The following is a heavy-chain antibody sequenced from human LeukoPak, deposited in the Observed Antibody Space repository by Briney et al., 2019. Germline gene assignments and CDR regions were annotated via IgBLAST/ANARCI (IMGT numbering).Heavy chain of an antibody. CDR3: ARDTTIGRNRVDP. CDR2: IRYDGSNK. J-gene: IGHJ5*02. Sequence: PGGSLRLSCAASGFTFSSYGMHWVRQAPGKGLEWVAFIRYDGSNKYYADSVKGRFTISRDNSKNTLYLQMNSLRADDTAVYYCARDTTIGRNRVDPWGQGTLVTVSS. D-gene: IGHD1-14*01. CDR1: GFTFSSYG. V-gene: IGHV3-30*02.